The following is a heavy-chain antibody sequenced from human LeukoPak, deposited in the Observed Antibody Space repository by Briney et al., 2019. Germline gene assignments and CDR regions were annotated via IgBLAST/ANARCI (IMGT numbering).Heavy chain of an antibody. J-gene: IGHJ5*02. D-gene: IGHD3-9*01. V-gene: IGHV1-2*02. CDR3: ARNGYYDILTGYYNHTWFDP. CDR1: GYTFTGYY. Sequence: ASVKVSCKASGYTFTGYYMHWVQQAPGQGLEWMGWINPNSGGTNYAQKFQGRVTMTRDTSISTAYMELSRLRSDDTAVYYCARNGYYDILTGYYNHTWFDPWGQGTLVTVSS. CDR2: INPNSGGT.